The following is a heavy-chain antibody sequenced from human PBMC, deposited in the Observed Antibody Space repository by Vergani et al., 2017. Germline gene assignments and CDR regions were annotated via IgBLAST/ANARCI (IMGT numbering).Heavy chain of an antibody. Sequence: EVQLLESGGRLVQSGGSLRLSCVASGFAFSRYAMSWVRLPPGKALEWVSGLTASGSGISYADSVRGRFTISRDNSKNTLFLQMDSLRAEDTAVYYCAKSGWLQHFGAHYFDSWGQGILVTVSS. V-gene: IGHV3-23*01. J-gene: IGHJ4*02. D-gene: IGHD5-24*01. CDR2: LTASGSGI. CDR3: AKSGWLQHFGAHYFDS. CDR1: GFAFSRYA.